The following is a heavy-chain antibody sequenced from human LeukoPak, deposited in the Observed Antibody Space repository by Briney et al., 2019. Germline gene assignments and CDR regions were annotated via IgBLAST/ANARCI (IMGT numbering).Heavy chain of an antibody. CDR1: GYTFTGYY. CDR3: ARDTGLWFGELLSDAFDI. V-gene: IGHV1-2*02. Sequence: ASVKVSCKASGYTFTGYYMHWVRQAPGQGREWMGWINPNSGGTNYAQKFQGRVTMTRDTSISTDYMELSRLRSDDTAVYYCARDTGLWFGELLSDAFDIWGQGTMVTVSS. D-gene: IGHD3-10*01. CDR2: INPNSGGT. J-gene: IGHJ3*02.